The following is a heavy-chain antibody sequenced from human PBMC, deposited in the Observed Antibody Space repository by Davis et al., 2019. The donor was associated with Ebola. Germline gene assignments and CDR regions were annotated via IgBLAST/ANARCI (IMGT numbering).Heavy chain of an antibody. D-gene: IGHD2-2*01. Sequence: SETLSLTCAVSGGSISSSNWWSWVRQPPGKGLEWIGEIYHSGSTNYNPSLKSRVTISVDKSKNQFSLKLSSVTAADTAVYYCARQIVVVPAATYYFDYWGQGTLVTVSS. CDR3: ARQIVVVPAATYYFDY. CDR2: IYHSGST. J-gene: IGHJ4*02. V-gene: IGHV4-4*02. CDR1: GGSISSSNW.